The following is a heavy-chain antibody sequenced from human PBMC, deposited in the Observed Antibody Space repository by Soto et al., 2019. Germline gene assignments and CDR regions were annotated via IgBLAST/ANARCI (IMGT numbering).Heavy chain of an antibody. Sequence: QVQLVQSGAEVKKPGASVKGSCKASGYTFTSYYMHWVRQAPGQGLEWMGIINTSGGSTSYAQKFQGRVTMTRDTSTSTVYMELSSLRSEDTAVYYCASPDYGSVSYYNSLNYWGQGTLVTVSS. CDR1: GYTFTSYY. D-gene: IGHD3-10*01. CDR3: ASPDYGSVSYYNSLNY. CDR2: INTSGGST. V-gene: IGHV1-46*03. J-gene: IGHJ4*02.